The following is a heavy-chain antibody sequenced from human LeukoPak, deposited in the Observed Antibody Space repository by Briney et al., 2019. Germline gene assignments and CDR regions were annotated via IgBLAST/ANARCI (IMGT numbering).Heavy chain of an antibody. V-gene: IGHV1-8*01. J-gene: IGHJ4*02. Sequence: ASVKVSCKASGYTFTSYDINWVRQATGQGLEWMGWMNPNSGYTGYAQKFQARVTMTRNTSMSTAYMELSSLRSEDTAVYYCARAGYSSSSRPLDYWGQGTLVTVSS. CDR2: MNPNSGYT. CDR1: GYTFTSYD. D-gene: IGHD6-13*01. CDR3: ARAGYSSSSRPLDY.